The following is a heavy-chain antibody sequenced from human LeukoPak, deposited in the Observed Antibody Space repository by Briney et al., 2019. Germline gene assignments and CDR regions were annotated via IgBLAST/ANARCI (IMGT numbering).Heavy chain of an antibody. CDR3: AREPGFDSSGYLNWFDP. CDR1: GGSISSYY. J-gene: IGHJ5*02. V-gene: IGHV4-59*01. Sequence: SETLSLTCTVSGGSISSYYWSWIRQPPGKGLEWIACISYSGSTKYNPSLKSRVTISVDTSKNQLSLKLSSVTAADTAVYYCAREPGFDSSGYLNWFDPWGQGTLVTVS. CDR2: ISYSGST. D-gene: IGHD3-22*01.